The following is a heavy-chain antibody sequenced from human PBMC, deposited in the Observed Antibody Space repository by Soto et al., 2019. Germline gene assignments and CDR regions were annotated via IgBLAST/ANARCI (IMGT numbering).Heavy chain of an antibody. J-gene: IGHJ5*02. D-gene: IGHD3-10*01. CDR2: ISAYNGNT. Sequence: QVQLVQSGAEVKKPGASVKVSCKASGYTFTSYGISWVRQAPGQGLEWMGWISAYNGNTNYAQKLQGRVTMTTDTSTSTAYMERRSLRSDATAVYYCARVGITMVRGVIRNPTATIGGDNWFDPWGQGTLVTVSS. V-gene: IGHV1-18*01. CDR3: ARVGITMVRGVIRNPTATIGGDNWFDP. CDR1: GYTFTSYG.